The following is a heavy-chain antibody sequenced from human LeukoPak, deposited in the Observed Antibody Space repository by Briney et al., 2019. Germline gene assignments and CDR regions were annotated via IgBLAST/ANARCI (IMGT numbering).Heavy chain of an antibody. D-gene: IGHD3-9*01. Sequence: GGSLRLSCEGSGFSLSAYNMNWVRQAPGKGLESVSYISSSSATIFYADSVKGRFTISRDNAKNSLYLQMNSLRPEDTAVYYCVRDRYDILTGYNDAFDIWGQGTMVTVSS. CDR1: GFSLSAYN. CDR2: ISSSSATI. V-gene: IGHV3-48*01. CDR3: VRDRYDILTGYNDAFDI. J-gene: IGHJ3*02.